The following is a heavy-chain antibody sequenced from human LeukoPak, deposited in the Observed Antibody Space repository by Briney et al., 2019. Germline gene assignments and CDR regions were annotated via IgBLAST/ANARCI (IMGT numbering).Heavy chain of an antibody. CDR1: GFTFSRYG. CDR2: ITLSRTTI. CDR3: ARETPDSSSWTAFDF. D-gene: IGHD6-13*01. Sequence: QPGGSLRLSCAGSGFTFSRYGFNWVRQAPGKGLEWVAYITLSRTTIYYADSVKGRFTISRDNAKNSLSLQMNSLRDEDTAVYYCARETPDSSSWTAFDFWGQGTLVTVSS. J-gene: IGHJ4*02. V-gene: IGHV3-48*02.